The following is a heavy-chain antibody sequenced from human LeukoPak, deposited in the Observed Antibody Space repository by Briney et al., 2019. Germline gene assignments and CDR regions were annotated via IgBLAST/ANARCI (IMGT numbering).Heavy chain of an antibody. CDR3: ARHPRYCSSNSCYGPDAFDI. D-gene: IGHD2-2*01. V-gene: IGHV4-39*01. CDR1: SGSITTNTDY. Sequence: SETLSLTCTVSSGSITTNTDYWGWVRQPPGKGLEWIGSIYYSGSTYYSPSLKSRVTISVDTSKNQFSLKLTSVTAADTAVYYCARHPRYCSSNSCYGPDAFDIWGQGTMVTVSS. J-gene: IGHJ3*02. CDR2: IYYSGST.